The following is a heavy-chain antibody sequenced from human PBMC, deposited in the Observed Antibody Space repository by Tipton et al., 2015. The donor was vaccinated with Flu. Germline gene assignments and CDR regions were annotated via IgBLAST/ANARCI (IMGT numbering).Heavy chain of an antibody. CDR3: ARDVVVVPAAINYFDY. CDR1: GGSISSGGYY. Sequence: TLSLTCTVSGGSISSGGYYWSWIRQHPGKGLEWIGYIYYSGGTYYNPSLKSRVTISVDTSKNQFSLKLSSVTAADTAVYYCARDVVVVPAAINYFDYWGQGTLVTVSS. J-gene: IGHJ4*02. CDR2: IYYSGGT. V-gene: IGHV4-31*03. D-gene: IGHD2-2*01.